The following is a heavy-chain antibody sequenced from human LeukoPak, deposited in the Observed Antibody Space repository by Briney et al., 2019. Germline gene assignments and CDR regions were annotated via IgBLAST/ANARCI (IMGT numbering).Heavy chain of an antibody. CDR2: ISYDGSNK. CDR1: GFTFSSYA. Sequence: GGSLRLSCAASGFTFSSYAVHWVRQAPGKGLEWVAVISYDGSNKYYADSVKGRFTISRDNSKNTLYLQMNSLRAEDTAVYYCARVDYDSSGSHDYWGQGTLVTVSS. CDR3: ARVDYDSSGSHDY. D-gene: IGHD3-22*01. J-gene: IGHJ4*02. V-gene: IGHV3-30*04.